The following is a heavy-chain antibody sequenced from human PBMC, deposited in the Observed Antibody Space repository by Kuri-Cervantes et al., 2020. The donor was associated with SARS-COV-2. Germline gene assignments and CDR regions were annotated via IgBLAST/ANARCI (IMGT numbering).Heavy chain of an antibody. CDR1: GFTFSSYG. CDR3: AREGRDNYPLDL. CDR2: IWYDGSNK. V-gene: IGHV3-33*01. D-gene: IGHD1-1*01. J-gene: IGHJ5*02. Sequence: GESLKISCAASGFTFSSYGMHWVRQAPGKGLEWVAVIWYDGSNKYYADSVKGRFTISRDNSKNTLYLQMNSLRAEDTAVYYCAREGRDNYPLDLWGQGTLVTASS.